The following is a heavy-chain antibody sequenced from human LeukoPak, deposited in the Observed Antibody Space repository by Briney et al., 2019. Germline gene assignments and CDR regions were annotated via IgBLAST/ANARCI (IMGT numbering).Heavy chain of an antibody. Sequence: GGSVRLSCAASGFTFNKHAMSWVRQAPGKGLEWVSVISISGDGAYYADSVKGRFTISRDNSKNTLYMQMKSLRAEDTAVYYCARRPTSLGYFDVWGRGTLVTVSS. CDR3: ARRPTSLGYFDV. CDR2: ISISGDGA. J-gene: IGHJ2*01. CDR1: GFTFNKHA. V-gene: IGHV3-23*01.